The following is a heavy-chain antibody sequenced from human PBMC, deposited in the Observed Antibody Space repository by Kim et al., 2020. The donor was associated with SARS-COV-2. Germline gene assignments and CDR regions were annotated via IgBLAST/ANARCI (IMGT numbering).Heavy chain of an antibody. CDR2: IYYSGST. V-gene: IGHV4-39*01. CDR3: ARPLATGWYFDL. Sequence: SETLSLTCTVSGGSISSSSYYWGWIRQPPGKGLEWIGSIYYSGSTYYNPSLKSRVTISVDTSKNQFSLKLSSVTAADTAVYYCARPLATGWYFDLWGRGTLVTVSS. CDR1: GGSISSSSYY. J-gene: IGHJ2*01.